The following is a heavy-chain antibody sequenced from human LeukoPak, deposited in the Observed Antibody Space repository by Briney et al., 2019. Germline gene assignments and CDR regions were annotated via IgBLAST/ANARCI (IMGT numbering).Heavy chain of an antibody. CDR3: ARSARGYSYAYESNFDY. Sequence: SVKVSCKASGGTFSSYAISWVRQAPGQGLEWMGGIIPIFGTANYAQKFQGRVTITADESASTAYMELSSLRSEDTAVYYCARSARGYSYAYESNFDYWGQGILVTVSS. D-gene: IGHD5-18*01. V-gene: IGHV1-69*13. J-gene: IGHJ4*02. CDR2: IIPIFGTA. CDR1: GGTFSSYA.